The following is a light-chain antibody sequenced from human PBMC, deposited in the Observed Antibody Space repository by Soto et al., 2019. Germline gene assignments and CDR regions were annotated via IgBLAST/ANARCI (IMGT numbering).Light chain of an antibody. Sequence: EIVMTQSPATLSLSPGERATLSCRASQSVNSNLAWYQQKAAQAPRLLIYGTSTRATGIPARFGGSGSGTDFTLTISSLQFEDFAVYYCQQYNNWPRTFGQGTKVEIK. V-gene: IGKV3-15*01. CDR1: QSVNSN. J-gene: IGKJ1*01. CDR2: GTS. CDR3: QQYNNWPRT.